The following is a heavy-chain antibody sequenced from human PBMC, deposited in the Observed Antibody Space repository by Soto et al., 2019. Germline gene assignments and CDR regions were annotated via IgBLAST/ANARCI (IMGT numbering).Heavy chain of an antibody. J-gene: IGHJ6*03. D-gene: IGHD2-2*01. CDR3: LVPAWDYYYYYMDV. CDR1: GYTFTSYD. V-gene: IGHV1-8*01. Sequence: ASVKVSCKASGYTFTSYDINWVRQATGQGLEWMGWMNPNSGNTGYAQKFQGRVTMTRNTSISTAYMELSSLRSEDTAVYYCLVPAWDYYYYYMDVWGKGTTVTVSS. CDR2: MNPNSGNT.